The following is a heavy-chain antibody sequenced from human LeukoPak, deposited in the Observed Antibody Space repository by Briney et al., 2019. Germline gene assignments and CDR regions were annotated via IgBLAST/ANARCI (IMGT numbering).Heavy chain of an antibody. V-gene: IGHV3-11*01. Sequence: SGGSLRLSCAASGFTFSDYYMNWIRQAPGKGLEWVSYISSRGTTIYYADSVKGRFTISRDNAKNSLYLQMNSLRAEDTAVYYCARQHSHGDPHYWGQGTLVTVSS. CDR3: ARQHSHGDPHY. J-gene: IGHJ4*02. CDR1: GFTFSDYY. D-gene: IGHD4-17*01. CDR2: ISSRGTTI.